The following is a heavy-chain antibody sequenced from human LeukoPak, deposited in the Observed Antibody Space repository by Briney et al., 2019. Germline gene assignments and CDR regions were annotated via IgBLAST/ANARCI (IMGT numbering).Heavy chain of an antibody. CDR1: GGTFSSYA. V-gene: IGHV1-69*13. Sequence: SVKASCKASGGTFSSYAISWVRQAPGQGLKWMGGIIPIFGTANYAQKFQGRVTITADESTSTAYMEQSSLRSEDTAVYYCAWGAYCGGDCYSSFDYWGQGTLVTVSS. J-gene: IGHJ4*02. D-gene: IGHD2-21*02. CDR3: AWGAYCGGDCYSSFDY. CDR2: IIPIFGTA.